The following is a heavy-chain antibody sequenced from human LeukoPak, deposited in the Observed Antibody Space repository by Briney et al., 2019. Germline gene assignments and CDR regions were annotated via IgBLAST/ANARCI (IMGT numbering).Heavy chain of an antibody. CDR3: ASLYYDFWSGT. Sequence: GGSLRLSCAGSGFTFSNSWMSWVRQAPGKGLEWVANIKQDGSEKYYVDSVKGRFTISRDNAKNSLYLQMNSLRAEDTAVYYCASLYYDFWSGTWGQGTLVTVSS. CDR2: IKQDGSEK. V-gene: IGHV3-7*01. J-gene: IGHJ5*02. D-gene: IGHD3-3*01. CDR1: GFTFSNSW.